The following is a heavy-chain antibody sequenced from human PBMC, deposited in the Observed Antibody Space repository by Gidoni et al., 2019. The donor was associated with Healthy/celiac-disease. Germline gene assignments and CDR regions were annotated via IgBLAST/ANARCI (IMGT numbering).Heavy chain of an antibody. Sequence: EVQLVETGGGLIQPGGSLRLSCAASGFTVSSNYMSWVRQAPGKGLEWVSVIYSGGSTYYAESVKGRFTISRDNSKNTLYLQMNSLRAEDTAVYYCAREATGTTLRDAFDIWGQGTMVTVSS. J-gene: IGHJ3*02. D-gene: IGHD1-7*01. CDR1: GFTVSSNY. CDR2: IYSGGST. CDR3: AREATGTTLRDAFDI. V-gene: IGHV3-53*02.